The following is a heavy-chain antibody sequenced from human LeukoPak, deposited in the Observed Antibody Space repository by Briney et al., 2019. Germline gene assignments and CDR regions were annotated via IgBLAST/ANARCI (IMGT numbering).Heavy chain of an antibody. D-gene: IGHD6-25*01. CDR3: AREGAAAEDVNWFDP. Sequence: ASVKVSCKASGYTFTSYDINWVRQATGQGLEWMGWINPNSGNTHYAQKFQDRVTMTRDTSISTAYMELNSLRSDDTAVYYCAREGAAAEDVNWFDPWGQGTLVTVSS. J-gene: IGHJ5*02. V-gene: IGHV1-2*02. CDR2: INPNSGNT. CDR1: GYTFTSYD.